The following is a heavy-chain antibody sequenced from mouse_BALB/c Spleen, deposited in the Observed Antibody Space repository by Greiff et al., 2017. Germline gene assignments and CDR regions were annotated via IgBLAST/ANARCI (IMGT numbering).Heavy chain of an antibody. CDR3: ARYGYYGSSPYFDV. D-gene: IGHD1-1*01. CDR2: ISYSGST. J-gene: IGHJ1*01. Sequence: EVQLQQSGPSLVKPSQTLSLTCSVTGDSITSGYWNWIRKFPGNKLEYMGYISYSGSTYYNPSLKSRISITRDTSKNQYYLQLNSVTTEDTATYYCARYGYYGSSPYFDVWGAGTTVTVSS. CDR1: GDSITSGY. V-gene: IGHV3-8*02.